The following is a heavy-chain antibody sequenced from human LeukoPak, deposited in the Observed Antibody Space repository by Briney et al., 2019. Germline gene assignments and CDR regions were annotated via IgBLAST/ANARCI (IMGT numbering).Heavy chain of an antibody. CDR3: ARHYYSSGSFDY. CDR1: GGSISSGSYY. CDR2: IYTSGST. D-gene: IGHD3-10*01. Sequence: SETLSLTCTVSGGSISSGSYYWSWIRQPAGKGLEWLGRIYTSGSTNYNPPLKSRVTISVDTSKNQFSLNLSFVTAADTAVYYCARHYYSSGSFDYWGQGTLVTVSS. J-gene: IGHJ4*02. V-gene: IGHV4-61*02.